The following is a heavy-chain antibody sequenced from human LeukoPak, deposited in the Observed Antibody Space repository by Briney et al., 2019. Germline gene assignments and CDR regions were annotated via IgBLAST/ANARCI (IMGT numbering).Heavy chain of an antibody. J-gene: IGHJ4*02. CDR2: INWDGSRT. V-gene: IGHV3-43D*03. CDR1: GFTFDDYA. Sequence: GGSLRLSCAASGFTFDDYAMHWVRQAPGKGLEWVSLINWDGSRTYYADSVKGRFTISRDNSKNTLYLQMNSLRAEDTAVYYCAKDHRGNSLGRYWGQGTLVTVSS. D-gene: IGHD4-23*01. CDR3: AKDHRGNSLGRY.